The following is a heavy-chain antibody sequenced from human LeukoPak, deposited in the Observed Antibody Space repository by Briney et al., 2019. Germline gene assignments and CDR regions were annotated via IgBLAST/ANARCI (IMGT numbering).Heavy chain of an antibody. J-gene: IGHJ4*02. CDR3: AKVDHSNGYPDY. V-gene: IGHV3-9*01. CDR2: ISWNSGSI. CDR1: GFTFDDHA. D-gene: IGHD3-22*01. Sequence: GRSLRLSCAASGFTFDDHAMHWVRQVPGKGLEWVSGISWNSGSIDYADSVKDRFTISRDDAKNSLYLQMNSLGPEDTALYYCAKVDHSNGYPDYWGQGTLVTVSS.